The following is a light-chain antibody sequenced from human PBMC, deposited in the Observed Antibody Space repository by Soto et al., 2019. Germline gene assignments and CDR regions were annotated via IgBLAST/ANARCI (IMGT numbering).Light chain of an antibody. CDR3: SSYTSSSTRG. Sequence: QSVLTKPDSVSGSPGQAITISCTGTSSDVGGYNYVSWYQQHPGKARKLMIYEVSNRPSGVSNRFSGSKSGNTASLTISGLHAEDEANYYCSSYTSSSTRGFGGGAKQTVL. J-gene: IGLJ3*02. CDR2: EVS. CDR1: SSDVGGYNY. V-gene: IGLV2-14*01.